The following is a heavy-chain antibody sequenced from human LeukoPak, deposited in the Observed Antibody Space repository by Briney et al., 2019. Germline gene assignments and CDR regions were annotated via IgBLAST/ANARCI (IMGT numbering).Heavy chain of an antibody. CDR2: IRGSGGST. V-gene: IGHV3-23*01. Sequence: GGSLRLSCAASGFTFSSYAMSWVRQAPGKGLEWVSGIRGSGGSTYYADSVKGRFTISRDNSKDTLYLQMNSLRAEDTAVYYCAKEVWVRVPRGYFDYWGQGTLVTVSS. CDR3: AKEVWVRVPRGYFDY. CDR1: GFTFSSYA. D-gene: IGHD3-10*01. J-gene: IGHJ4*02.